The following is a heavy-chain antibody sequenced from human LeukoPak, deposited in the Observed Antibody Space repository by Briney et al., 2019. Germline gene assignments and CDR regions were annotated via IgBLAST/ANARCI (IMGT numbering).Heavy chain of an antibody. CDR2: INSDGSST. CDR3: AREREMATIVGGY. D-gene: IGHD5-24*01. Sequence: GGPLRLSCAASGFTFSSYWMHWVRQAPGKGLVWVSRINSDGSSTSYADSVKGRFTISRDNAKNTLYLQMNSLSAEDTAVYYCAREREMATIVGGYWGQGTLVTVSS. V-gene: IGHV3-74*01. CDR1: GFTFSSYW. J-gene: IGHJ4*02.